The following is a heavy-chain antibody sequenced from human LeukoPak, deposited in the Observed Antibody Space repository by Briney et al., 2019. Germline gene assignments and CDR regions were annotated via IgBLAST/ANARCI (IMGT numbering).Heavy chain of an antibody. CDR2: INHSGST. D-gene: IGHD4-11*01. Sequence: PSETLSLTCNVYGGSFSGYYWTWIRQPPGGGLEWIGEINHSGSTNYNPSLKSRVTISLDTSKNQFSLTLGSVTAADPAVYYCGRLEVKGGYSNYWGQGTLVTVSS. CDR1: GGSFSGYY. V-gene: IGHV4-34*01. J-gene: IGHJ4*02. CDR3: GRLEVKGGYSNY.